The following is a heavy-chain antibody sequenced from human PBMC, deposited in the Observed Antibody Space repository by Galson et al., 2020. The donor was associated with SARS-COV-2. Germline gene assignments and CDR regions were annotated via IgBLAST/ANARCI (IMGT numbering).Heavy chain of an antibody. CDR1: EFTFSGSV. J-gene: IGHJ2*01. Sequence: GESLKISCAASEFTFSGSVMHWVRQASEKGLEWVGLIRSKTNRYTTAYAASVKGRFTISRDDSKNTAYLQMNSLKTEDTAVYYCTRNVVGATIGGYFDLWGRGTLVTVSS. CDR3: TRNVVGATIGGYFDL. V-gene: IGHV3-73*01. D-gene: IGHD1-26*01. CDR2: IRSKTNRYTT.